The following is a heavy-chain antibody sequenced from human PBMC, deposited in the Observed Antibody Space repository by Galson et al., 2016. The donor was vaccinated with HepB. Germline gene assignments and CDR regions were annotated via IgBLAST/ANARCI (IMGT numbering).Heavy chain of an antibody. CDR2: INIGGDST. CDR3: AKVATPNRNYENWFDS. D-gene: IGHD4-11*01. CDR1: GFTFSNYA. J-gene: IGHJ5*01. V-gene: IGHV3-23*01. Sequence: SLRLSCAASGFTFSNYAMSWVRQAPGKGLEWVSSINIGGDSTYYADSVKGRFTISRDNSKNTVYLQMNSLRAEDTALYYCAKVATPNRNYENWFDSWGQGTLVTVSS.